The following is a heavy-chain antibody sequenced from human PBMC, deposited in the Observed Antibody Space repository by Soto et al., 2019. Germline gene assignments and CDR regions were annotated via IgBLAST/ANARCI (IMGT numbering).Heavy chain of an antibody. CDR2: IKQDGSEK. J-gene: IGHJ6*02. CDR1: GFTFSSYL. V-gene: IGHV3-7*01. Sequence: GGSLRLSCAASGFTFSSYLMSWVRQSPGKGLEWVANIKQDGSEKYYVDSVKGRFTISRDNAKNSLYLQMNSLRAEDTAVYYCASLPMIVASYYYYGMDVWGQGTTVTVSS. CDR3: ASLPMIVASYYYYGMDV. D-gene: IGHD3-22*01.